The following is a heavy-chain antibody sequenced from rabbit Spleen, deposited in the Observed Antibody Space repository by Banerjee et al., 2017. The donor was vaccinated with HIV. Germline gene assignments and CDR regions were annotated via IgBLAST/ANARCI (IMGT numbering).Heavy chain of an antibody. CDR3: ARDLTGVIGWNFGW. Sequence: QSLEESGGGLVEPGASLTLTCTASGFTVSSVYWICWVRQAPGKGLEWIGCIYAGSSGGTYYATWAKGRFTITRSTSLNTVTLQVNSLTAADTATYFCARDLTGVIGWNFGWWGQGTLVTVS. D-gene: IGHD1-1*01. CDR2: IYAGSSGGT. CDR1: GFTVSSVYW. J-gene: IGHJ4*01. V-gene: IGHV1S40*01.